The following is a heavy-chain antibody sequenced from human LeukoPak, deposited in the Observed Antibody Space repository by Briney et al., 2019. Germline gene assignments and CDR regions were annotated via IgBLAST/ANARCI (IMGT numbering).Heavy chain of an antibody. CDR3: ARLSGSYYEADY. Sequence: GGSLRLSCAASGFTVGSSYMGWVRQAPGKGLKWVSVIYSGGSTYYADSMKGRFTLSRDNSKNTLYLQMNSLRAEDTAVYYCARLSGSYYEADYWGQGTLVTVST. V-gene: IGHV3-53*01. D-gene: IGHD1-26*01. CDR2: IYSGGST. CDR1: GFTVGSSY. J-gene: IGHJ4*02.